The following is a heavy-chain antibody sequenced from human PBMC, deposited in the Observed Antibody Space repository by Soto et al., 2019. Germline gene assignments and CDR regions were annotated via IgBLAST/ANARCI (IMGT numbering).Heavy chain of an antibody. D-gene: IGHD6-13*01. Sequence: EVQLVESGGGLVKPGGSLRLSCAASGFTFSNAWMSWVRQAPGKGLEWVGRIKSKTDGGTTDYAAPVKGRFTISRDDSTNTLYLQMNSLKTEDTAVYYCTTEVVAAGMFGYYYYGMDVWGQGTTVTVSS. CDR1: GFTFSNAW. CDR2: IKSKTDGGTT. V-gene: IGHV3-15*01. J-gene: IGHJ6*02. CDR3: TTEVVAAGMFGYYYYGMDV.